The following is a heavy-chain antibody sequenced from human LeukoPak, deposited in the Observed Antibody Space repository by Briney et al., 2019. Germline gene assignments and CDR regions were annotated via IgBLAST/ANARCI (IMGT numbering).Heavy chain of an antibody. J-gene: IGHJ6*02. V-gene: IGHV1-18*01. CDR2: ISAYNGNT. CDR1: GYTFSSYD. Sequence: ASVKVSCKTSGYTFSSYDMSWLRQAPGQGLEWMGWISAYNGNTNYAQNFQGRVTMTTETSTSTAYMELRSLRSDDTAVYYCARGKRGMDVWGQGTTVTVSS. CDR3: ARGKRGMDV.